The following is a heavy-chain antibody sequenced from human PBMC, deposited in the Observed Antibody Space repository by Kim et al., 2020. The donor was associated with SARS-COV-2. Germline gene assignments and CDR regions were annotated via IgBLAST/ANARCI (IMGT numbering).Heavy chain of an antibody. CDR1: GASLTSRGGS. V-gene: IGHV4-39*01. CDR3: ARIYHPYFYLGV. CDR2: IYSDGST. D-gene: IGHD2-2*01. Sequence: SETLSLTCSVSGASLTSRGGSWGLGWVRQSPGQGLEWIANIYSDGSTFYTPSLKARVTVSVDTSKGQVSLSLTSVTAADTAVYYCARIYHPYFYLGVWG. J-gene: IGHJ6*03.